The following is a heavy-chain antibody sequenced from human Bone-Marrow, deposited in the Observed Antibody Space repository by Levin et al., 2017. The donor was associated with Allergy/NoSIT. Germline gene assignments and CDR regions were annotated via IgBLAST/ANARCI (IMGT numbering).Heavy chain of an antibody. J-gene: IGHJ4*02. CDR2: IWYDGIKK. D-gene: IGHD4/OR15-4a*01. CDR3: TRGADNDY. V-gene: IGHV3-33*01. Sequence: LSLTCAASGFMFNKYGMNWVRQAPGKGLEWVAVIWYDGIKKYYGDSVKGRFTISRDNSNNTLNLQLNSLRAGDTAVYYCTRGADNDYWGQGTLVTVSS. CDR1: GFMFNKYG.